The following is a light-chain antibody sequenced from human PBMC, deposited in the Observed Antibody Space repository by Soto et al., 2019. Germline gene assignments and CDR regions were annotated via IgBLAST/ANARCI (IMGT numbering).Light chain of an antibody. J-gene: IGKJ1*01. V-gene: IGKV3-20*01. CDR1: QSVSSS. Sequence: EIVMTQSPATLSVSPVERATFSCMASQSVSSSLAWYQQKPGQSPRLLIYGASSRATGIPDRFSGSGSGTDFTLTISGLEPEDSAVYYCQQYGTSPRTFGQGTKVDIK. CDR3: QQYGTSPRT. CDR2: GAS.